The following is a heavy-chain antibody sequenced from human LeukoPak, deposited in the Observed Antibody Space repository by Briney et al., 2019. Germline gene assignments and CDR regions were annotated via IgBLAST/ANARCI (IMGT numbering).Heavy chain of an antibody. CDR3: ARGRSGSFFDS. CDR1: GFIFSDYY. Sequence: PGGSLRLSCAASGFIFSDYYMSWIRQAPGKGLEWVSYISSTGSTVYYADSVKGRFTISRDNAKGSLYLQMNSLRAEDTAVYYCARGRSGSFFDSWGQGTLVTVSS. J-gene: IGHJ4*02. V-gene: IGHV3-11*01. D-gene: IGHD1-26*01. CDR2: ISSTGSTV.